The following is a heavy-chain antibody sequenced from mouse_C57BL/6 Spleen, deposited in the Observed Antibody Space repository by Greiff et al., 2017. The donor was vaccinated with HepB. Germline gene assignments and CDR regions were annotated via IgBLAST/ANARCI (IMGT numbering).Heavy chain of an antibody. CDR2: IYPGDGDT. CDR1: GYAFSSSW. V-gene: IGHV1-82*01. Sequence: VKLQESGPELVKPGASVKISCKASGYAFSSSWMNWVKQRPGKGLEWIGRIYPGDGDTNYNGKFKGKATLTADKSSSTAYMQLSSLTSEDSAVYFCAFITTVVEGYYFDYWGQGTTLTVSS. J-gene: IGHJ2*01. D-gene: IGHD1-1*01. CDR3: AFITTVVEGYYFDY.